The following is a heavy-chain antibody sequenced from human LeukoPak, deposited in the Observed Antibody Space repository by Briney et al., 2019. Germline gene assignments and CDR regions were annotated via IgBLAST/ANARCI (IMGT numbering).Heavy chain of an antibody. CDR1: GFTFSSYA. V-gene: IGHV3-23*01. CDR2: ISGSGGST. J-gene: IGHJ6*02. D-gene: IGHD2-2*02. CDR3: ALTQGDCSSTSCYTGLWYYYYYGMDV. Sequence: PGGSLRLSCAASGFTFSSYAMSWVRQAPGKGLEWVSAISGSGGSTNYADSVKGRFTISRDNSKNTLYLQMNSLRAEDTAVYYCALTQGDCSSTSCYTGLWYYYYYGMDVWGQGTTVTVSS.